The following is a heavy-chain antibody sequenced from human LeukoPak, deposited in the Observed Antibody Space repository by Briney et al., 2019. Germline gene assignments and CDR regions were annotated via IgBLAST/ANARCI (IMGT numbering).Heavy chain of an antibody. D-gene: IGHD3-22*01. J-gene: IGHJ4*02. CDR3: ARGGDSYDSSGYYLYYFDY. Sequence: ASVKVSCKASGYASSDIYFNWVQQAAGQGLEWMGWINPNSGGTNYAQKFQGRVTMTRDTSISTAYMELSRLRSDDTAVYYCARGGDSYDSSGYYLYYFDYWGQGTLVTVSS. CDR1: GYASSDIY. CDR2: INPNSGGT. V-gene: IGHV1-2*02.